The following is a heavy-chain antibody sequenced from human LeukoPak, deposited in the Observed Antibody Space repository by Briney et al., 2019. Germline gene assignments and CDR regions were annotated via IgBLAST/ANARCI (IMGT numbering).Heavy chain of an antibody. CDR3: AKVFTHGDYGSYFDY. D-gene: IGHD4-17*01. CDR1: GFTFSSYA. CDR2: ISGSGGST. V-gene: IGHV3-23*01. J-gene: IGHJ4*02. Sequence: GGSLRLSCAASGFTFSSYAMSWVRQAPGKGLEWVSAISGSGGSTYYADSVKGRFTISRDNSKNTLYLQMNSLRAEDTAVYYCAKVFTHGDYGSYFDYWGQGTLVTVSS.